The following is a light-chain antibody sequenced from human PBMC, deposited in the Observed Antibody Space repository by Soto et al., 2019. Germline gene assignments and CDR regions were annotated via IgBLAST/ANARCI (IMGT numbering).Light chain of an antibody. J-gene: IGLJ2*01. CDR2: QDS. Sequence: SYELTQPPSVSVSPGQTASITCSGDKLGDKYACLYQQKPGQSPVLVIYQDSKRPSGIPERFSGSNSGNTATLTISGTQAMDEADDYWQAWDSSTVVFGGGPKLTVL. CDR3: QAWDSSTVV. V-gene: IGLV3-1*01. CDR1: KLGDKY.